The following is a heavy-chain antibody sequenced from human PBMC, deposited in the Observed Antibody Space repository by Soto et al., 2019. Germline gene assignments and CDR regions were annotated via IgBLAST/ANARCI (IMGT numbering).Heavy chain of an antibody. J-gene: IGHJ5*02. CDR1: GGSISNDY. CDR3: ARAYYDRSGYAVDP. Sequence: KPSETLSLTCRVSGGSISNDYWTWIRQPPGKGLEWIGYIYKGGSINYNPSLKSRVTISVDTSNNQFSLKLSSVTAADTAVYYCARAYYDRSGYAVDPWGQGTLVTGSS. D-gene: IGHD3-22*01. V-gene: IGHV4-4*09. CDR2: IYKGGSI.